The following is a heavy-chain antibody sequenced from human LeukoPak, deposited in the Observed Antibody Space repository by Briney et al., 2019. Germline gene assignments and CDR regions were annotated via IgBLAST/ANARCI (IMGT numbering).Heavy chain of an antibody. V-gene: IGHV1-46*01. CDR2: IKPSGGST. Sequence: ASLKVSCKASGYTFTSYYMHWVRQAPGQGLEWMRIIKPSGGSTSYAQKFQRTVTMTTDTSTSTVYMDLSSLRSEDTAVYYCARVSFVRGDDYFDYWGQGTLVTVSS. D-gene: IGHD3-10*02. CDR1: GYTFTSYY. J-gene: IGHJ4*02. CDR3: ARVSFVRGDDYFDY.